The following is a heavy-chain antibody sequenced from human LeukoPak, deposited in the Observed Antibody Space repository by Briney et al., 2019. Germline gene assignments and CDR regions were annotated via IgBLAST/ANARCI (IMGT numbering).Heavy chain of an antibody. J-gene: IGHJ2*01. D-gene: IGHD4-11*01. V-gene: IGHV4-30-2*01. CDR1: GGSISSGGYS. CDR3: ARDTVTTSNWYFDL. Sequence: SQTLCLTWAVSGGSISSGGYSWSWIRPPPGKGLVWLGYIYHSGSTYYNPSLKSRVTISVDRSKNQFSLKLSSVTAADTAVYYCARDTVTTSNWYFDLWSRGTLVTVSS. CDR2: IYHSGST.